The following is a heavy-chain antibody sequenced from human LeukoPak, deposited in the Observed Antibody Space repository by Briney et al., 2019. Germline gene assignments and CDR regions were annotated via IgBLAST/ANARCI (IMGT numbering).Heavy chain of an antibody. D-gene: IGHD2-8*01. V-gene: IGHV3-23*01. J-gene: IGHJ4*02. CDR2: ISDTGATT. CDR1: GFTFSSYA. CDR3: AKDTSIGRYCTNGVCSPFDY. Sequence: GGSLRLSCAGSGFTFSSYAMSWVRQAPGKGLEWVSPISDTGATTYDADSVKGRFTISRDNSRSTLYLQMNSLRAEDTALYYCAKDTSIGRYCTNGVCSPFDYWGQGTLVTVSS.